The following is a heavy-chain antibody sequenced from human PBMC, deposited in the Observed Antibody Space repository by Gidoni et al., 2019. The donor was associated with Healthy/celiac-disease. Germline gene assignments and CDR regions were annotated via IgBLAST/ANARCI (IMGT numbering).Heavy chain of an antibody. Sequence: EVQLVQSGAEVKKPGESLKISCKGSGYSFTSYWIGWVRQMPGKGLEWMGIIYPGDSDTRYSPSFQGQVTISADKSISTAYLQWSSLKASDTAMYYCARRCGYSSSWYGVGWFDPWGQGTLVTVSS. CDR3: ARRCGYSSSWYGVGWFDP. CDR2: IYPGDSDT. J-gene: IGHJ5*02. CDR1: GYSFTSYW. D-gene: IGHD6-13*01. V-gene: IGHV5-51*01.